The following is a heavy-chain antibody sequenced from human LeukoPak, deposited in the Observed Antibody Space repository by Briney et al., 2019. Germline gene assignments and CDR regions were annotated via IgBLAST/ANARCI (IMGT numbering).Heavy chain of an antibody. Sequence: PGGSLRLSCAASGFTFSSYGMHWVRQAPGKGLEWVAVIWYDGSNKYYADSVEGRFTISRDNSKNTLYLQMNSLRAEDTAVYYCARDASSGYYVYGMDVWGQGTTVTVSS. CDR3: ARDASSGYYVYGMDV. CDR1: GFTFSSYG. CDR2: IWYDGSNK. J-gene: IGHJ6*02. V-gene: IGHV3-33*01. D-gene: IGHD3-22*01.